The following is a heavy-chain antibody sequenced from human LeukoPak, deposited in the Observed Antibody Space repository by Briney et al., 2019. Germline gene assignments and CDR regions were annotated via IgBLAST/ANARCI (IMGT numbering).Heavy chain of an antibody. Sequence: ASVKVSCEASGYTFTSYGISWVRQAPGQGLEWMGWISAYNGNTNYAQKLQGRVTMTTDTSTSTACMELRSLRSDDTAVYYCARDPGYDFWSGYYLHNYYFDYWGQGTLVTVSS. CDR2: ISAYNGNT. D-gene: IGHD3-3*01. CDR1: GYTFTSYG. J-gene: IGHJ4*02. V-gene: IGHV1-18*01. CDR3: ARDPGYDFWSGYYLHNYYFDY.